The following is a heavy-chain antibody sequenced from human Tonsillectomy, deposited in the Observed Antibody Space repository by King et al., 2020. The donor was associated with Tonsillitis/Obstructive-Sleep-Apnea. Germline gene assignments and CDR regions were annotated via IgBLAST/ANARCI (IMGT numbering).Heavy chain of an antibody. J-gene: IGHJ3*02. D-gene: IGHD2/OR15-2a*01. Sequence: VQLQESGPGLVKPSETLSPTCTVSGGSISSYYWSWIRQPPGKGLEWIGYIYYSGSTNYNPSLKSRVTISVDTSKNQFSLKLSSVTAADTAVYYCARMEYRAGNAFDIWGQGTMVTVSS. CDR1: GGSISSYY. CDR2: IYYSGST. V-gene: IGHV4-59*01. CDR3: ARMEYRAGNAFDI.